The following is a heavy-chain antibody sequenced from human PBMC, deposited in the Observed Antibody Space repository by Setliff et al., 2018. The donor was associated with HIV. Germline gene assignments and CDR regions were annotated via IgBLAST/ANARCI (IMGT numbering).Heavy chain of an antibody. V-gene: IGHV1-3*01. Sequence: ASVKVSCKASEYTFTSYAMHWVRQAPGQRLEWMGWINAGNGNTKYSQKFQGRVIITRDTSASTAYMELSSLRSEDTAVYYCARERAFTIFGVVANDGFDIWGQGTMVTVSS. CDR2: INAGNGNT. CDR1: EYTFTSYA. CDR3: ARERAFTIFGVVANDGFDI. D-gene: IGHD3-3*01. J-gene: IGHJ3*02.